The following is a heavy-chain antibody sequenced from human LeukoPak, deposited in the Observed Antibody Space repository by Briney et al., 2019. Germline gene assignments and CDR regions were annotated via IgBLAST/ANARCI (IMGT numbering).Heavy chain of an antibody. Sequence: GGSLRLSCAASGFSLTSYNMDWVRQAPGKGLEWVSFLSRSGHAIYYADPVKGRFTISRDSAKNSLSLQMDSLRGDDTAVYYCARELYSCCHYMDVWGKGTTVTVSS. CDR3: ARELYSCCHYMDV. CDR2: LSRSGHAI. V-gene: IGHV3-48*01. CDR1: GFSLTSYN. J-gene: IGHJ6*03. D-gene: IGHD2-15*01.